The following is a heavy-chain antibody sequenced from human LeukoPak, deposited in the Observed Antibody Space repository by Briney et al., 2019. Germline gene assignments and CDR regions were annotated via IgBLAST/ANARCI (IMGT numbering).Heavy chain of an antibody. CDR3: AKAREIKGANPFDY. J-gene: IGHJ4*02. V-gene: IGHV3-23*01. Sequence: PGGSLRLSCAASGFIVSSSYAMSWVRQAPGKGLEWVSAISGSGGSTYYADSVKGRFTISRDNSKNTLYVQMNSLRAEDTAVYYCAKAREIKGANPFDYWGQGTLVTVSS. CDR1: GFIVSSSYA. D-gene: IGHD1-26*01. CDR2: ISGSGGST.